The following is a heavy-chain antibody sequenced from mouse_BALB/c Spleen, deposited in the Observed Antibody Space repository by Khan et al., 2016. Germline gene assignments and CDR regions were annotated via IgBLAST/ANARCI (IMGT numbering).Heavy chain of an antibody. CDR1: GFTFSSFG. CDR2: ISSGSSAI. Sequence: EVELVESGGGLVQPGGSRKLSCAASGFTFSSFGMHWVRQAPEKGLEWVAFISSGSSAIYYADTVKGRFTISRDNPKTTLFLQMTSLRSEDTGMYYCGRGDYWGKGTTLTVSS. J-gene: IGHJ2*01. CDR3: GRGDY. V-gene: IGHV5-17*02.